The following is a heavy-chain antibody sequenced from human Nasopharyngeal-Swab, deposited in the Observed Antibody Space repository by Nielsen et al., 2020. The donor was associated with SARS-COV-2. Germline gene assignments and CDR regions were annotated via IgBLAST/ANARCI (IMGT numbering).Heavy chain of an antibody. D-gene: IGHD6-6*01. V-gene: IGHV3-30*18. Sequence: GGSLRLSCAASGFTFSSYGMHWVRQAPGKGLEWVAVISYDGSNKYYADSVKGRFTISRDNSKNTLYLQMNSLRAEDTAVYYCAKDPGSSSSEGYFDYWGQGTLVTVSS. CDR2: ISYDGSNK. CDR1: GFTFSSYG. J-gene: IGHJ4*02. CDR3: AKDPGSSSSEGYFDY.